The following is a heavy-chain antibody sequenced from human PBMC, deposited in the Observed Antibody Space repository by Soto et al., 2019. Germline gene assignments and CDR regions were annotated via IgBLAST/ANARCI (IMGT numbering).Heavy chain of an antibody. Sequence: SETLSLTCTVSGGSVSSGSYYWSWIRQPPGKGLEWIGYIYYSGSTNYNPSIKSRVTISVDTSKNQFSLKLSSVTAADTAVYYCARTALLWFGDDRWFDPWGQGTLVTVSS. V-gene: IGHV4-61*01. CDR3: ARTALLWFGDDRWFDP. CDR2: IYYSGST. CDR1: GGSVSSGSYY. J-gene: IGHJ5*02. D-gene: IGHD3-10*01.